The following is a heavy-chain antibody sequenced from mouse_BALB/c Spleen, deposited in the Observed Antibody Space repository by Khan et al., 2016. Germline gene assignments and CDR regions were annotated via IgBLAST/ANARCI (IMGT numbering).Heavy chain of an antibody. J-gene: IGHJ4*01. CDR2: ISTYYGDT. D-gene: IGHD2-1*01. Sequence: QVQLQQSGAELVRPGVSVKISCKGSGYTFTDYAMHWVKQSHAKSLEWIGVISTYYGDTSYNQKFEGKATMTVDKSSSTAYMELARLTSEDSAIYYCTREGRNYDYAMDYWGQGTSVTLSS. V-gene: IGHV1S137*01. CDR1: GYTFTDYA. CDR3: TREGRNYDYAMDY.